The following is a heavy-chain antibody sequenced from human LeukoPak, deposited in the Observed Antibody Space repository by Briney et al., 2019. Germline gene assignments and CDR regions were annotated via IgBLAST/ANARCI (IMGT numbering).Heavy chain of an antibody. Sequence: GGSLRLSCAASGFPFSSYAMYWVRQAPGKGLVWVARVHGDGYSISYADSVRGRFTISRDNAKDTLYLHMNSLRPEDTAVYYCATAQVGAPTDFWGQGTLVTVSS. J-gene: IGHJ4*02. CDR2: VHGDGYSI. CDR1: GFPFSSYA. CDR3: ATAQVGAPTDF. V-gene: IGHV3-74*01. D-gene: IGHD1-26*01.